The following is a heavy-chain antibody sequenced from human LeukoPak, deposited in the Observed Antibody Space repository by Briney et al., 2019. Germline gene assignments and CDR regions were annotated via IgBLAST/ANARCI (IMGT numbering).Heavy chain of an antibody. CDR1: GGTFSSYA. CDR2: INPNSGGT. J-gene: IGHJ4*02. D-gene: IGHD2-21*02. V-gene: IGHV1-2*04. Sequence: ASVKVSCKASGGTFSSYAISWVRQAPGQGLEWMEWINPNSGGTNYAQKFQGWVTMTRDTSISTAYMELSRLRSDDTAVYYCARSYCGGDCPMIDFDYWGQGTLVTVSS. CDR3: ARSYCGGDCPMIDFDY.